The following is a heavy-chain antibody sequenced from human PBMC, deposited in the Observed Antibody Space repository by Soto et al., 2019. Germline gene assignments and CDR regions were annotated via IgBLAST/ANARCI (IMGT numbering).Heavy chain of an antibody. J-gene: IGHJ4*02. CDR3: AKDRDYDFWSGFFDY. CDR1: GFTFDDYA. D-gene: IGHD3-3*01. V-gene: IGHV3-9*01. CDR2: ISWNSGSI. Sequence: SLRLSCAASGFTFDDYAMHWVRQAPGKGLEWVSGISWNSGSIGYADSVKGRFTTSRDNAKNSLYLQMNSLRAEDTALYYCAKDRDYDFWSGFFDYWGQGTLVTVSS.